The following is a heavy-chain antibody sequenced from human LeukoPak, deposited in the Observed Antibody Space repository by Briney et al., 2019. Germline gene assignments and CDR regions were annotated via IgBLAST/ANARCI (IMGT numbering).Heavy chain of an antibody. CDR2: IYYSGSS. CDR1: GASIRSGRNY. Sequence: ASETLSLTCSVSGASIRSGRNYWSWIRQSPGKGLEWIGSIYYSGSSSYNPSLQSRVSISVVTSKNHSSLKVFSLTAADTALYYCARHVSGSAMMHYFDYWGQGNLVTVSS. V-gene: IGHV4-39*01. CDR3: ARHVSGSAMMHYFDY. J-gene: IGHJ4*02. D-gene: IGHD5-18*01.